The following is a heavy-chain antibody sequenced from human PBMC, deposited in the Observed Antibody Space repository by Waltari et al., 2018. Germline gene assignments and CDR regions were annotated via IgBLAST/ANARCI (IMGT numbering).Heavy chain of an antibody. V-gene: IGHV3-9*03. D-gene: IGHD3-16*01. J-gene: IGHJ6*02. CDR1: GFTFDDYA. CDR2: ISWNSGSI. CDR3: AKDISEGLHLGELGSGGMDV. Sequence: EVQLVESGGGLVQPGRSLRLSCAASGFTFDDYAMHWVRQAPGKGLEWVSGISWNSGSIGYADSVKGRFTISRDNAKNSLYLQMNSLRAEDMALYYCAKDISEGLHLGELGSGGMDVWGQGTTVTVSS.